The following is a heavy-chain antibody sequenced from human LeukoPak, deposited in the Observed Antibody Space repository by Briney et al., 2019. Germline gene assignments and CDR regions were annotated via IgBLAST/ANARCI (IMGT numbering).Heavy chain of an antibody. CDR2: IIPIFGTA. J-gene: IGHJ5*02. CDR3: ARNGFKTYTGFDP. CDR1: GGTFSSYA. D-gene: IGHD2-2*03. Sequence: ASVNVSCKASGGTFSSYAISWVRQAPGQGLEWMGGIIPIFGTANYAQKFQGRVTITADESTSTAYMELSSLRSEDTAVYYCARNGFKTYTGFDPWGQGTLVTVSS. V-gene: IGHV1-69*13.